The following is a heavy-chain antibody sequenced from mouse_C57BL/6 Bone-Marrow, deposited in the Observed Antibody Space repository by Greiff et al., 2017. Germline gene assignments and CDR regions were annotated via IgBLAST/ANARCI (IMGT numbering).Heavy chain of an antibody. J-gene: IGHJ2*01. V-gene: IGHV3-6*01. Sequence: EVKLQESGPGLVKPSQSLSLTCSVTGYSITSGYYWNWIRQFPGNKLEWMGYISYDGSNNYNPSLKNRISITRDTSKNQFFLKLNSVTTEDTATYYCARRGTTVVVDYWGQGTTLTVSS. CDR3: ARRGTTVVVDY. D-gene: IGHD1-1*01. CDR2: ISYDGSN. CDR1: GYSITSGYY.